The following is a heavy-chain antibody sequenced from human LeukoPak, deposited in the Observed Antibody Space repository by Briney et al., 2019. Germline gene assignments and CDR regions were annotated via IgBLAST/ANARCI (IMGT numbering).Heavy chain of an antibody. CDR3: AKDRGINVLTGSLDY. V-gene: IGHV3-30*02. D-gene: IGHD3-9*01. CDR2: IRYDGTNT. CDR1: GFTFSSYA. Sequence: GRSLRLSCAASGFTFSSYAMHWVRQAPGKGLEWVAFIRYDGTNTYYADSVKGRFTISRDNSKNTVFGQMNSLTAEDTAVYYCAKDRGINVLTGSLDYWGQGTLVTVSS. J-gene: IGHJ4*02.